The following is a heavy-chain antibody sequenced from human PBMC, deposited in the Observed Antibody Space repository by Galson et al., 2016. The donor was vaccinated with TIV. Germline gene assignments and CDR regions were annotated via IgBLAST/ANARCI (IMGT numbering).Heavy chain of an antibody. Sequence: PALVKPPQTLTLTCTVSGFSLRHATMGVSWIRQPPGKALEWLAHIFSNDEKSYNTSQKNRLRISTDTSKRRVLLTMTNMDPMESGTYYCARIGGAFIGYWGQGTLVTVSS. D-gene: IGHD3-10*01. CDR1: GFSLRHATMG. CDR3: ARIGGAFIGY. V-gene: IGHV2-26*01. CDR2: IFSNDEK. J-gene: IGHJ4*02.